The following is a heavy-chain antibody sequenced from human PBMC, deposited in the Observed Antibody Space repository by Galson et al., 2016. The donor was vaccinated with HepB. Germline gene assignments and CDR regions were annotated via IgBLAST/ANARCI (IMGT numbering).Heavy chain of an antibody. J-gene: IGHJ5*02. CDR3: ASHGPKVRGWWGKWFDP. V-gene: IGHV4-39*01. Sequence: SETLSLTCTVSGGSISSSDYYWGWIRQPPGKGLDWIGSISYSGTTDYNPSLRNRITIFIDTSKNQFSLKLSSVTAPDTALYFRASHGPKVRGWWGKWFDPWGPGTLVTVSS. CDR2: ISYSGTT. D-gene: IGHD2-8*02. CDR1: GGSISSSDYY.